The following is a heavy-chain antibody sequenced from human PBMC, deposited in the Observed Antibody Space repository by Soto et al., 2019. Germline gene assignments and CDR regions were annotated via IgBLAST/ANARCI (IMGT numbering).Heavy chain of an antibody. CDR2: IYYSGST. Sequence: PSETLSLTCTVSGGSISSYYWSWIRQPPGKGLEWIGYIYYSGSTNYNPSLKSRVTISVDTSKNQFSLKLSSVTAADTAVYYCASGDYYYYYYMDVWGKGNTVTVSS. D-gene: IGHD4-17*01. CDR3: ASGDYYYYYYMDV. J-gene: IGHJ6*03. V-gene: IGHV4-59*01. CDR1: GGSISSYY.